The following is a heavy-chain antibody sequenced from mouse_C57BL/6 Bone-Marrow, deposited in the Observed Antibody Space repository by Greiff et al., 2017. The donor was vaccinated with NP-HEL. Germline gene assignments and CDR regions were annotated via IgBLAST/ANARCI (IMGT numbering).Heavy chain of an antibody. CDR3: ARGDSSGFWYFDV. CDR1: GYTFTDYN. V-gene: IGHV1-18*01. CDR2: INPNNGGT. Sequence: EVKVVESGPELVKPGASVKIPCKASGYTFTDYNMDWVKQSHGKSLEWIGDINPNNGGTIYNQKFKGKATLTVDKSSSTAYMELRSLTSEDTAVYYCARGDSSGFWYFDVWGTGTTVTVSS. D-gene: IGHD3-2*02. J-gene: IGHJ1*03.